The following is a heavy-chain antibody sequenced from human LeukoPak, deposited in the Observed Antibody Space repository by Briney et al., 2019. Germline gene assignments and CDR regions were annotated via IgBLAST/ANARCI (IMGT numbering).Heavy chain of an antibody. J-gene: IGHJ4*02. D-gene: IGHD3-9*01. CDR1: GFTFSSYS. CDR3: ARNYDILTGYCFDY. CDR2: ISSSSSTI. Sequence: PGGSLRLSCAASGFTFSSYSTNWVRQAPGKGLEWVSYISSSSSTIYYADSVKGRFTISRDNAKNSLYLQMNSLRDEDTAVYYCARNYDILTGYCFDYWGQGTLVTVSS. V-gene: IGHV3-48*02.